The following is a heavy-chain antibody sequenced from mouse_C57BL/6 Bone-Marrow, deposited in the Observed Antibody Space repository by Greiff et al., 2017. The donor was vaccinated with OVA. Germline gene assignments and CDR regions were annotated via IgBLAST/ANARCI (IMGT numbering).Heavy chain of an antibody. D-gene: IGHD2-5*01. V-gene: IGHV1-50*01. CDR3: AREDNSNYGDYFDY. CDR2: IDPSDSYT. Sequence: QVQLQQPGAELVKPGASVKLSCKASGYTFTSYWMQWVKQRPGQGLEWIGEIDPSDSYTNYNQKFKGKATLTVDTSSSTAYMQLSSLTSEDSAVYYCAREDNSNYGDYFDYWGQGTTLTVSS. J-gene: IGHJ2*01. CDR1: GYTFTSYW.